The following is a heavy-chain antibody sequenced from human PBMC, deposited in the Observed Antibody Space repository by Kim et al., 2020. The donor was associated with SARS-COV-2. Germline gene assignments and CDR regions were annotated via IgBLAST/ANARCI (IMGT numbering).Heavy chain of an antibody. Sequence: DSGQGRFTIARDKAKNSLYLQMNSLRAEDTAVYYCAREREEWELLHAFDIWGQGTMVTVSS. J-gene: IGHJ3*02. D-gene: IGHD1-26*01. V-gene: IGHV3-21*06. CDR3: AREREEWELLHAFDI.